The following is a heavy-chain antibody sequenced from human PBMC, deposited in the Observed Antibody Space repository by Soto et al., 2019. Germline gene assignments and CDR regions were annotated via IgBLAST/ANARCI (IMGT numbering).Heavy chain of an antibody. D-gene: IGHD3-3*01. CDR1: GFTFSSYW. V-gene: IGHV3-7*01. Sequence: GGSLRLSCAASGFTFSSYWMSWVRQAPGKGLEWVANIKQDGSEKYYVDSVKGQFTISRDNAKNSLYLQMNSLRAEDTAVYYCARDRTYDFWSGSRYYYMDVWGKGTTVTVSS. CDR3: ARDRTYDFWSGSRYYYMDV. CDR2: IKQDGSEK. J-gene: IGHJ6*03.